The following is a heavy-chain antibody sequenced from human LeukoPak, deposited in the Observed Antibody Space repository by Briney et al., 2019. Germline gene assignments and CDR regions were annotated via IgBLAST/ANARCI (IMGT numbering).Heavy chain of an antibody. CDR2: INPNSGGT. Sequence: ASVKVSCKASGYTFTSYAMNWVRQAPGQGLEWMGWINPNSGGTNYAQKFQGWVTMTRDTSISTAYMELSRPRSDDTAVYYCARAPMDSGLPTFMDVWGQGTTVTVSS. CDR1: GYTFTSYA. D-gene: IGHD5-12*01. J-gene: IGHJ6*02. V-gene: IGHV1-2*04. CDR3: ARAPMDSGLPTFMDV.